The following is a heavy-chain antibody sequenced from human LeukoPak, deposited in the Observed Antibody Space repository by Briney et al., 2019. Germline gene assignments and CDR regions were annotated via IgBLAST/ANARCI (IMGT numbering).Heavy chain of an antibody. D-gene: IGHD6-19*01. J-gene: IGHJ4*02. CDR2: INPNSGGT. CDR1: GYTFTGYY. Sequence: ASVKVSCKAFGYTFTGYYMHWVRQAPGQGLEWMGWINPNSGGTNYAQKFQGRVTMTRDTSISTAYMELSRLRSDDTAVYYCASSIAVAGTGFDYWGQGTLVTVSS. V-gene: IGHV1-2*02. CDR3: ASSIAVAGTGFDY.